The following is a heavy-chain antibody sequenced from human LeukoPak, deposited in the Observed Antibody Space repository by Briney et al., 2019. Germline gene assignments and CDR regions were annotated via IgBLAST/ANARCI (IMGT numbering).Heavy chain of an antibody. CDR1: GASFTSNY. V-gene: IGHV4-59*08. CDR3: ARVGWDIVVVPAEDYYYYYYMDV. D-gene: IGHD2-2*01. CDR2: IYYSGTT. Sequence: SETLSLTCTVYGASFTSNYWSWIRQPPGKGLEWIGYIYYSGTTTYNPSLERRVTMSVDMSKTQFSLRLNSVTATDTAVYYCARVGWDIVVVPAEDYYYYYYMDVWGKGTTVTVSS. J-gene: IGHJ6*03.